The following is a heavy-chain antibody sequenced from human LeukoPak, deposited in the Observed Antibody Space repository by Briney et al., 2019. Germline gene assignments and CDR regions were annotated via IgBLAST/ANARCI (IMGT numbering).Heavy chain of an antibody. J-gene: IGHJ4*02. CDR2: ISYDGSTQ. CDR3: AKGLGSGRSPREFFDY. D-gene: IGHD1-26*01. CDR1: GFTFSSCG. Sequence: GGSLRLSCAASGFTFSSCGMHWVRQAPGKGLEWVGVISYDGSTQYSVDSVRGRFIMSRDNWKNTLYLQMNSLRAEDTAVYYCAKGLGSGRSPREFFDYWGQGILVTVSS. V-gene: IGHV3-30*18.